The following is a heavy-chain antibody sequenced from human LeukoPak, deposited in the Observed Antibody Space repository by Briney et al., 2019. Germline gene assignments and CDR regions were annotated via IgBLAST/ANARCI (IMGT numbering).Heavy chain of an antibody. V-gene: IGHV3-33*01. D-gene: IGHD1-26*01. CDR1: GFTFSSYG. CDR2: IWYDGSNK. Sequence: GGSLRLSCAASGFTFSSYGMHWVRQAPGKGLEWVAVIWYDGSNKYYADSVKGRFTISRDNSKNTLYLQMNRLRAEDTAVYYCARGREWELRASLDYWGQGTLVTVSS. J-gene: IGHJ4*02. CDR3: ARGREWELRASLDY.